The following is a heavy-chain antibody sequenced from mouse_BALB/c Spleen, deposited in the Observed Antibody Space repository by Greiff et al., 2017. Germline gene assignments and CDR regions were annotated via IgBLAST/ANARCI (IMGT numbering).Heavy chain of an antibody. CDR3: ARQPLH. J-gene: IGHJ3*01. CDR2: ISSGGGST. CDR1: GFAFSSYD. Sequence: EVKLEESGGGLVKPGGSLKLSCAASGFAFSSYDMSWVRQTPEKRLEWVAYISSGGGSTYYPDTVKGRFTISRDNAKNTLYLQMSSLKSEDTAMYYCARQPLHWGQGTLVTVSA. V-gene: IGHV5-12-1*01.